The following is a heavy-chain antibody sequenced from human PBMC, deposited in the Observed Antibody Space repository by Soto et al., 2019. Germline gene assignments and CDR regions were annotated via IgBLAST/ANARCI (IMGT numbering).Heavy chain of an antibody. CDR2: ISGSGTNT. CDR1: GFTFSSYV. J-gene: IGHJ4*02. CDR3: AKDNSPYSGYNSFDY. D-gene: IGHD5-12*01. Sequence: EVWLLESGGGLIQPGGSLRLSCAASGFTFSSYVMSWVRQAPGTGLEWVSGISGSGTNTYYADSVKGRFTISRDNSKNTLYLQMTSLRAEDTAEYYCAKDNSPYSGYNSFDYWGEGTLVTVSS. V-gene: IGHV3-23*01.